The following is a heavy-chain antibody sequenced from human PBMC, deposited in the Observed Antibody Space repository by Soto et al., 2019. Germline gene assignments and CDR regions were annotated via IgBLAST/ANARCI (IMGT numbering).Heavy chain of an antibody. CDR2: IIPIFGTA. CDR3: ARVGKVVVILYYYYGMDV. J-gene: IGHJ6*02. D-gene: IGHD3-22*01. CDR1: GGTFSSYA. Sequence: SVKVSCKASGGTFSSYAISWVRQAPGQGLEWMGGIIPIFGTANYAQKFQGRVTITADESTSTAYMELSSLRSEDTAVYYCARVGKVVVILYYYYGMDVWGQGTTVTVSS. V-gene: IGHV1-69*13.